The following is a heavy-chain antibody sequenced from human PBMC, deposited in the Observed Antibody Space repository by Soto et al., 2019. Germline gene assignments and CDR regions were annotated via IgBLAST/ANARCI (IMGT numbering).Heavy chain of an antibody. Sequence: GGSLRLSCAASGFTFSSYGMHWVRQAPGKGLEWVAVIWYDGSNKYYADSVKGRFTISRDNSKNTLYLQMNSLRAEDTAVYYCARETSGDYAAYWGKGTLVTVSS. J-gene: IGHJ4*02. CDR3: ARETSGDYAAY. CDR1: GFTFSSYG. D-gene: IGHD4-17*01. V-gene: IGHV3-33*01. CDR2: IWYDGSNK.